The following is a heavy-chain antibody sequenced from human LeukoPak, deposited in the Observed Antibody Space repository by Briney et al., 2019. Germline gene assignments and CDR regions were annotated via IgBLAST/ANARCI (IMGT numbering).Heavy chain of an antibody. J-gene: IGHJ4*02. V-gene: IGHV4-59*12. Sequence: PSETLSLTCTVSGGSISSYYWSWIRQPPGKGLEWIGYIYYSGSTNYNPSLKSRVTISVDTSKNQFSLKLSSVTAADTAVYYCARPSSSWQKKYYFDYWGQGTLVTVSS. D-gene: IGHD6-13*01. CDR1: GGSISSYY. CDR2: IYYSGST. CDR3: ARPSSSWQKKYYFDY.